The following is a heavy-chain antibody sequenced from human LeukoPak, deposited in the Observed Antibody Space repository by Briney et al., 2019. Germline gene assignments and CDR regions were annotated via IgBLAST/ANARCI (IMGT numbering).Heavy chain of an antibody. Sequence: GASVKVSCKASGGTFSSYAISWVRQAPGQGLEWMGRIIPMLGIPNYAQKSQGRVTITADKSTITAYMELTSLRSEDTAVYYCAGGNLGYCSGGRCYSGHNYGDWGQGTLVTVSS. J-gene: IGHJ4*02. D-gene: IGHD2-15*01. CDR3: AGGNLGYCSGGRCYSGHNYGD. CDR2: IIPMLGIP. V-gene: IGHV1-69*04. CDR1: GGTFSSYA.